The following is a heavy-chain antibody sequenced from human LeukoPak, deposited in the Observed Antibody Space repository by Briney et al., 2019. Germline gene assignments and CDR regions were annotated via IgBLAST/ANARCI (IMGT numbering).Heavy chain of an antibody. J-gene: IGHJ4*02. D-gene: IGHD5-24*01. CDR1: GGTFSSYA. CDR2: IIPIFGTA. Sequence: GASVKVSCKASGGTFSSYAISWVRQAPGQGLEWMGGIIPIFGTANYAQKFQGRVTITADESTSTAYMELSSLRSEDTAVYYCARGEVEMATITAFDYWGQGTLVTVSS. V-gene: IGHV1-69*13. CDR3: ARGEVEMATITAFDY.